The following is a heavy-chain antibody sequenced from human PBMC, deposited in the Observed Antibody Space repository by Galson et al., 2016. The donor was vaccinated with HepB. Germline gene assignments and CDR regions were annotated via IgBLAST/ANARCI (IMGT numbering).Heavy chain of an antibody. Sequence: SLRLSCAASGFTFSSYWMSWVRQAPGKGLEWVANIKQDGSEKYYVDSVKGRFTISRDDSTNTVFLQMDSLRAEDTAVYYCARAGVSNWPDFDFWGQGALVTVSS. V-gene: IGHV3-7*01. D-gene: IGHD6-13*01. CDR1: GFTFSSYW. CDR3: ARAGVSNWPDFDF. J-gene: IGHJ4*02. CDR2: IKQDGSEK.